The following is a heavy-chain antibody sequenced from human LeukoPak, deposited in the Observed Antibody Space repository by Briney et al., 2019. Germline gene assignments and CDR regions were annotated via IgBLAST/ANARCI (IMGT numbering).Heavy chain of an antibody. D-gene: IGHD3-10*01. CDR1: GFTFSSYS. CDR2: IWDDGSNK. V-gene: IGHV3-33*08. J-gene: IGHJ2*01. CDR3: ARERGGQDWDFDL. Sequence: GGSLRLSCAASGFTFSSYSMNWVRQAPGKGLEWVAVIWDDGSNKYYAESVKGRFTISRDSSKNRLYLQMNSLRVEDTAVYYCARERGGQDWDFDLWGRGTLVTVSS.